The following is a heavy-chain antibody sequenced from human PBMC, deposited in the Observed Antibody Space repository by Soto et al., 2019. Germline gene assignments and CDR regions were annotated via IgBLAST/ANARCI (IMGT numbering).Heavy chain of an antibody. J-gene: IGHJ5*02. CDR1: GYTFTSYG. CDR3: GKDVYESRGHNWLDQ. CDR2: ISAYNGNT. Sequence: GASVKVSCKASGYTFTSYGISWVRQAPGQGLEWMGWISAYNGNTNYAQKLQGRVTMTTDTSTSTAYMELRSLRSDDTAVYYCGKDVYESRGHNWLDQWGQGTLVTVPS. V-gene: IGHV1-18*01. D-gene: IGHD3-22*01.